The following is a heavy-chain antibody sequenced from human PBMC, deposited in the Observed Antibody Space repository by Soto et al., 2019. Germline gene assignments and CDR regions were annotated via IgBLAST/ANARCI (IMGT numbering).Heavy chain of an antibody. Sequence: PGGSLGLSCAASGLTFSRYGMHWVRQAPGKGLEWVAVIWYDGSNKYYADSVKGRFTISRDNSKNTVYLQMNSQRAEDTALYYCEKDQGSGWYFXYWGQGTQVXVSS. CDR2: IWYDGSNK. D-gene: IGHD6-19*01. CDR3: EKDQGSGWYFXY. V-gene: IGHV3-33*06. CDR1: GLTFSRYG. J-gene: IGHJ4*02.